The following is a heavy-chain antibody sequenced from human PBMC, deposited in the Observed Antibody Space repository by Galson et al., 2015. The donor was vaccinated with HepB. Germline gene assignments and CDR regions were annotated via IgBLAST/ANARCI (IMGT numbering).Heavy chain of an antibody. D-gene: IGHD6-13*01. CDR3: ARGPLNPEYSSSWYVGLSYSYYYYMAV. CDR1: GYTFTGYD. CDR2: INPNSGGT. Sequence: SVKVSCKASGYTFTGYDMHWVRQAPGQGLEWMGRINPNSGGTNYAQKVQGRVTMTRDTSISTAYMELSRLRSDDTAVYYCARGPLNPEYSSSWYVGLSYSYYYYMAVWGKGTTVTVSS. J-gene: IGHJ6*03. V-gene: IGHV1-2*06.